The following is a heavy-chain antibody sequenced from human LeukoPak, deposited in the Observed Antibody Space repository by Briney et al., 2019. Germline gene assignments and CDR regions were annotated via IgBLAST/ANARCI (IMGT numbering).Heavy chain of an antibody. D-gene: IGHD5-18*01. CDR3: ARDDSYGLDY. J-gene: IGHJ4*02. Sequence: GGSLRLSCAASGFTFSSYAMSWVRQAPGKGLEWVSLISASGVSTYYADSVKGRFTISRDNAKNSLYLQMNSLRAEDTAVYYCARDDSYGLDYWGQGTRVTVSS. CDR2: ISASGVST. V-gene: IGHV3-23*01. CDR1: GFTFSSYA.